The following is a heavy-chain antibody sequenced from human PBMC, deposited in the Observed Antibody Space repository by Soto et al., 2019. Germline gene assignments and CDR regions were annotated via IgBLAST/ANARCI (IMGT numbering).Heavy chain of an antibody. CDR3: ARDTPYGIVGAGQY. D-gene: IGHD1-26*01. CDR1: GYSLRSNY. J-gene: IGHJ4*02. CDR2: INPNSSGT. V-gene: IGHV1-2*02. Sequence: GASVKVSCKASGYSLRSNYVHWARQAPGQGLEWMGWINPNSSGTVYAQKFQGRVSMTRDASLTTAYMQLNSLRAEDTAVYYCARDTPYGIVGAGQYWGQGTLVTVS.